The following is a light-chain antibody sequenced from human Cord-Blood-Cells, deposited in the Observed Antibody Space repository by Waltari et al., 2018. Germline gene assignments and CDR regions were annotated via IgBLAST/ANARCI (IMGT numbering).Light chain of an antibody. V-gene: IGLV2-8*01. CDR1: SSDVGGYTS. CDR3: SSYAGSTDVV. J-gene: IGLJ2*01. Sequence: QSALTPPPSASGSPGPSVTISCTVTSSDVGGYTSVSWYQQHPGKAPTLMIYEVSKRPSGVPDRFSGSKSVNTASLTVSVLQAEDEADDYCSSYAGSTDVVFGGGTKLTVL. CDR2: EVS.